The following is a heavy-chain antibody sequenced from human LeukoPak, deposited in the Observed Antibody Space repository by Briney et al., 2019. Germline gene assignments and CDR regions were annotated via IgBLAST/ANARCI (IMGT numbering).Heavy chain of an antibody. V-gene: IGHV1-8*02. CDR3: ASLIVGATFEDDY. J-gene: IGHJ4*02. Sequence: ASVKVSCKASGYTFTGYYMHWVRQATGQGLEWMGWMNPNSGNTGYAQKFQGRVTMTRNTSISTAYMELSSLRSEDTAVYYCASLIVGATFEDDYWGQGTLVTVSS. D-gene: IGHD1-26*01. CDR2: MNPNSGNT. CDR1: GYTFTGYY.